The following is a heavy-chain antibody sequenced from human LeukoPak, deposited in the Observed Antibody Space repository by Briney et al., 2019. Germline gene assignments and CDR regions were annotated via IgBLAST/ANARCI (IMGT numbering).Heavy chain of an antibody. CDR2: IYYSGST. J-gene: IGHJ4*02. CDR1: GSXXSYY. V-gene: IGHV4-59*01. CDR3: AXXXXXXXXGXXY. Sequence: GSXXSYYWSWIRQPPGKGLEWIGYIYYSGSTNXNPSLKSRVTISGDTSKNHFSLKLTSVTAADTALYYFAXXXXXXXXGXXYWGQGTLVTVSS.